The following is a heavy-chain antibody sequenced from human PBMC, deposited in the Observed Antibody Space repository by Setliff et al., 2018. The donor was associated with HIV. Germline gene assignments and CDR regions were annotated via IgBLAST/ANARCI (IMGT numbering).Heavy chain of an antibody. J-gene: IGHJ4*02. Sequence: SETLSLTCTVSGGSISSGSYYWSWIRQPAGKGLEWIGRTYTSGSTNYNPSLKSRVTISVDTSKNQFSLKLSSVTAADTAVYYCARGYGDFDRWGQGTLVTVSS. V-gene: IGHV4-61*02. CDR1: GGSISSGSYY. D-gene: IGHD4-17*01. CDR2: TYTSGST. CDR3: ARGYGDFDR.